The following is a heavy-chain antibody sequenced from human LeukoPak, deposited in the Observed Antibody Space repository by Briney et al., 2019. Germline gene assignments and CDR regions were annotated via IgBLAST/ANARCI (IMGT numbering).Heavy chain of an antibody. Sequence: GGSLRLSCAASGFSFTSYGMHWVRQAPGKGLEWVALITYDGYYKYYSDSVKGRFTISSDTSKNALYLQMNSLRAEDTAVYYCARDLSPVVRASPMGYWGQGTLVTVSS. J-gene: IGHJ4*02. D-gene: IGHD3-10*01. CDR2: ITYDGYYK. V-gene: IGHV3-30*03. CDR1: GFSFTSYG. CDR3: ARDLSPVVRASPMGY.